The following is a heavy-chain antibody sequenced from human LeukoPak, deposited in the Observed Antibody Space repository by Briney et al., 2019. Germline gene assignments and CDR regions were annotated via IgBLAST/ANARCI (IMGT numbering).Heavy chain of an antibody. CDR3: ANQKLSGSYLPDS. D-gene: IGHD3-10*01. V-gene: IGHV3-30*02. CDR1: GFTFSSFN. J-gene: IGHJ4*02. CDR2: IRFDGSGQ. Sequence: GGSLRLSCTASGFTFSSFNMHWVRQAPGKGLEWVGFIRFDGSGQKYADSVKDRFTISRDNSKNTLFLHMNSLRDEDAAVYYCANQKLSGSYLPDSWGQGTLVTLSS.